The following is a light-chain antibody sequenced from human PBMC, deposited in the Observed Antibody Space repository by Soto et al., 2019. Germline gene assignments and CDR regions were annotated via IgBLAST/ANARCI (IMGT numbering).Light chain of an antibody. CDR3: QQSYSTPIT. Sequence: DIQMTQSPSTLSASVGDRVTITCRASQSISSWLAWYQQKPGKAPKLLIYDASSLESGVPSRFSGSGSGTEFTLTISSLQPEDFATYYCQQSYSTPITFGQGTRLEIK. CDR2: DAS. V-gene: IGKV1-5*01. J-gene: IGKJ5*01. CDR1: QSISSW.